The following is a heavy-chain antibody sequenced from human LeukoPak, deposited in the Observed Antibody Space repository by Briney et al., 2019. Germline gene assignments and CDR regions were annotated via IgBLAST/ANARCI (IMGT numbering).Heavy chain of an antibody. Sequence: GASVKVSCQASGYTFTSYGISWVRQAPGQGLEWMGWISAYNGNTNYAQKLQGRVTMTTDTSTSTAYMELRSLRSDDTAVYYCARNRGRPYYYDSSGYLDYWGQGTLDTVSS. D-gene: IGHD3-22*01. CDR2: ISAYNGNT. J-gene: IGHJ4*02. CDR1: GYTFTSYG. V-gene: IGHV1-18*01. CDR3: ARNRGRPYYYDSSGYLDY.